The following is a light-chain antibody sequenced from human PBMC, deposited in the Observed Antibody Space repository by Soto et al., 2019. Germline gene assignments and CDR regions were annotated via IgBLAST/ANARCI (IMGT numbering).Light chain of an antibody. CDR3: PQSYTALSIT. J-gene: IGKJ5*01. V-gene: IGKV1-39*01. Sequence: DIQMTQSPSSLSASVGDRVTITCRASESINRHLNWYQQQPGRAPKLLIYAASSLQNGVPSRFXGGGSGTDFTLIITNLQPEDFATYYCPQSYTALSITFGQGTRLEIK. CDR2: AAS. CDR1: ESINRH.